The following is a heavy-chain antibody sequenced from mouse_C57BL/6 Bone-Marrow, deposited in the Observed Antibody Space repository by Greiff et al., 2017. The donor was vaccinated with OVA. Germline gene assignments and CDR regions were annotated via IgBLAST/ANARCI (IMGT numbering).Heavy chain of an antibody. CDR1: GYAFSSSW. D-gene: IGHD2-1*01. J-gene: IGHJ3*01. Sequence: QVQLQQSGPELVKPGASVKISCKASGYAFSSSWMNWVKQRPGKGLEWIGRIYPGDGDTNYNGKFQGKATLTADKSSSTAYMQLSSLASEDSAVYFCASDLLWYWAWFTYWGQGTLVTVSA. CDR2: IYPGDGDT. CDR3: ASDLLWYWAWFTY. V-gene: IGHV1-82*01.